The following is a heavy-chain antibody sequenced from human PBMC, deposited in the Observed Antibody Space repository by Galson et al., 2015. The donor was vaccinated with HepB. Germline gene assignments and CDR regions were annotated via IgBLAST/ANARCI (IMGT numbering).Heavy chain of an antibody. CDR2: IRNSANNYAT. CDR1: GFTFSGSG. J-gene: IGHJ6*02. Sequence: SLRLSCAASGFTFSGSGIHWVRLASGKGLEWVGRIRNSANNYATAYAASVRGRFTVSRDDSKNTAYLQMNSLNTEDTAVYYCTRPGYGSSWFLDYSHGMDIWGQGTTVIVS. D-gene: IGHD6-13*01. CDR3: TRPGYGSSWFLDYSHGMDI. V-gene: IGHV3-73*01.